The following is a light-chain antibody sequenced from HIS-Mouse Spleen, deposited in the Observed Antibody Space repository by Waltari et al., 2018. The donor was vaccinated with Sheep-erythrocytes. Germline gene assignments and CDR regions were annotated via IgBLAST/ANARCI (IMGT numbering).Light chain of an antibody. CDR3: CSYAGSSTWV. J-gene: IGLJ3*02. Sequence: QLVLTQSPSASASLGASVKLTCTLSSGHSSYAIAWHQQQPEKGPRYLMKLNSDGSHSKGDGIPDRFSGSKSGNTASLTISGLQAEDEADYYCCSYAGSSTWVFGGGTKLTVL. CDR2: LNSDGSH. CDR1: SGHSSYA. V-gene: IGLV4-69*01.